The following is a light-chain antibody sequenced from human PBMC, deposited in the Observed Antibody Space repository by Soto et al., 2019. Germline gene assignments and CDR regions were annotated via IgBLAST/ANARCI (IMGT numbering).Light chain of an antibody. J-gene: IGLJ1*01. Sequence: QSVLTQPPSVSEAPGQRVTISCTGSSSNIGAGYEAHWYQQVPGTAPKLLSYENNNRPSGVPDRFSGSKSGTSASLAITGLQAEDEAEYYCQSYDSSLSGYVFGTGTMLTVL. CDR1: SSNIGAGYE. V-gene: IGLV1-40*01. CDR2: ENN. CDR3: QSYDSSLSGYV.